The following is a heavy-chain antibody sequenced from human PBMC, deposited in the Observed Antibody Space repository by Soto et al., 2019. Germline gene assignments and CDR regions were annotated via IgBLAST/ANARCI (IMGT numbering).Heavy chain of an antibody. CDR3: ASTDYGDYGSWFDP. CDR2: ISAYNGNT. V-gene: IGHV1-18*01. CDR1: GYTFTSYG. J-gene: IGHJ5*02. Sequence: ASVKVSCKASGYTFTSYGISWVRQAPGQGLEWMGWISAYNGNTNYAQKLQGRVTMTTDTSTSTAYMELRSLRSDDTAVYYCASTDYGDYGSWFDPWGQGTLVTVSS. D-gene: IGHD4-17*01.